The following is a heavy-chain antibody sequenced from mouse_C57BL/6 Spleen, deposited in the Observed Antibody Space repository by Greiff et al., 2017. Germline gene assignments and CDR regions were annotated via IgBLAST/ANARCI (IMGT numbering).Heavy chain of an antibody. CDR2: INYDGSST. CDR1: GFTFSDYY. CDR3: ARAPPNFYFDY. Sequence: EVHLVESEGGLVQPGSSMKLSCTASGFTFSDYYMAWVRQVPEKGLEWVANINYDGSSTYYLDSLKSRFIISRDNAKNILYLQMSSLKSEDTATYYCARAPPNFYFDYWGQGTTLTVSS. D-gene: IGHD4-1*01. V-gene: IGHV5-16*01. J-gene: IGHJ2*01.